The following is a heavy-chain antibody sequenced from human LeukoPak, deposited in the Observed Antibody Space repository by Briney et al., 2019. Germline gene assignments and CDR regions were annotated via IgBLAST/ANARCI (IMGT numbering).Heavy chain of an antibody. D-gene: IGHD3-10*01. Sequence: SETLSLTCTVSGGSISSSKYYWGWIRQPPGKTLEWIGSIYSSGSTYYNPSLKSRVIILIDTAKNHFSLNLSSVTAADTAVYYCARSDGYGLVGIWGQGTMVTVSS. J-gene: IGHJ3*02. V-gene: IGHV4-39*07. CDR2: IYSSGST. CDR1: GGSISSSKYY. CDR3: ARSDGYGLVGI.